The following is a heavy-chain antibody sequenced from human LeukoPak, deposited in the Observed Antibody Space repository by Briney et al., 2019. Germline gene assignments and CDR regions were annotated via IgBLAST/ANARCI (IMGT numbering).Heavy chain of an antibody. CDR1: GGTFISYA. CDR2: IIPILGIA. V-gene: IGHV1-69*04. Sequence: SVKVSCKASGGTFISYAISWVRQAPGQGLEWMGRIIPILGIANYAQKFQGRVTITADKSTSTAYMELSSLRSEDTAVYYCARAGYCSGGSCRRSPFDYWGQGTLVTVSS. J-gene: IGHJ4*02. CDR3: ARAGYCSGGSCRRSPFDY. D-gene: IGHD2-15*01.